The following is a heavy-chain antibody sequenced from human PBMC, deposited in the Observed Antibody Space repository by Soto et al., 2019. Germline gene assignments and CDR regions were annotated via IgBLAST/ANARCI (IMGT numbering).Heavy chain of an antibody. CDR3: ARGIRNYYGVDV. CDR2: IKFDESTT. CDR1: GFTFNIYW. Sequence: EVQVVESGGGLIQPGGSLRLSCVASGFTFNIYWMHWGRQAPGKGLVWVSRIKFDESTTSYADSVKGRFTISRDNAKNTVFLQMNSLRADDTGVYYCARGIRNYYGVDVWGQGTTVTVSS. V-gene: IGHV3-74*01. D-gene: IGHD5-18*01. J-gene: IGHJ6*02.